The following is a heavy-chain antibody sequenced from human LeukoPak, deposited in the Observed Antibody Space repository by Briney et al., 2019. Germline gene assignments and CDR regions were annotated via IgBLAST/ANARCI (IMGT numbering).Heavy chain of an antibody. CDR2: INPYSGDT. CDR1: GYTFTGYY. V-gene: IGHV1-2*02. D-gene: IGHD1-26*01. CDR3: ARDRPLGVSNFDY. J-gene: IGHJ4*02. Sequence: ASVKVSCKASGYTFTGYYMHWVRQAPGQGLEWMGWINPYSGDTKYAQKFQGRVTMTRDTSISTAYMELNRLTSDDTAVYYCARDRPLGVSNFDYWGQGTLVTVSS.